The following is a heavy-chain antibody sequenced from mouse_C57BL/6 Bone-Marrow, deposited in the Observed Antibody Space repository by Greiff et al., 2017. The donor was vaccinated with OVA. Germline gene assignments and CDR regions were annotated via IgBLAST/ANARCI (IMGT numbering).Heavy chain of an antibody. Sequence: VQLQQSGPELVKPGASVKISCKASGYTFTDYYMNWVKQSPGKSLEWIGDINPNNGGTSYNQKFKGKATLTVDKSSSTAYMELRSLTSEDSAVYYGARPRWLLRGAWFAYWGQGTLLTVSA. J-gene: IGHJ3*01. V-gene: IGHV1-26*01. CDR2: INPNNGGT. CDR1: GYTFTDYY. CDR3: ARPRWLLRGAWFAY. D-gene: IGHD2-3*01.